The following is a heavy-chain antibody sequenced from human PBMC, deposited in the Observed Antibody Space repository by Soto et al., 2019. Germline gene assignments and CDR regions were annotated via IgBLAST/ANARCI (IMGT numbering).Heavy chain of an antibody. Sequence: GGSLRLSCAASGFTVSSNYMSWVRQAPGKGLEWVSVIYSGGSTYYADSVKGRFTISRDNSKNTLYLQMNSLRAEDTAVYYCARDRIGPGPASPFDYWGQGTLVTVSS. CDR1: GFTVSSNY. D-gene: IGHD2-15*01. V-gene: IGHV3-66*01. J-gene: IGHJ4*02. CDR3: ARDRIGPGPASPFDY. CDR2: IYSGGST.